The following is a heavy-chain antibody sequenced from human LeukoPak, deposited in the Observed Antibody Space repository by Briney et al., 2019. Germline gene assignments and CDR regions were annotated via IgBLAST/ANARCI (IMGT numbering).Heavy chain of an antibody. CDR2: INPNSGGT. J-gene: IGHJ4*02. V-gene: IGHV1-2*02. CDR1: GYTFTGYY. Sequence: ASVKVSCKASGYTFTGYYMHWVRQAPGQGLEWMGWINPNSGGTYYAQKFQGRVTMTRDTSISTAYMELSRLRSDDTAVYYCARELRFLEWLLIDYWGQGTLVTVSS. D-gene: IGHD3-3*01. CDR3: ARELRFLEWLLIDY.